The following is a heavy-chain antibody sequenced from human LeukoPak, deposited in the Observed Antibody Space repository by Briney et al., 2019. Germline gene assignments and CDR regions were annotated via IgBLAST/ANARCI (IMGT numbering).Heavy chain of an antibody. CDR3: ARLAEDYSNFYIFYFDY. V-gene: IGHV4-34*01. D-gene: IGHD4-11*01. CDR2: INHGGSP. CDR1: GESFSGDY. J-gene: IGHJ4*01. Sequence: PSETLSLTCAVYGESFSGDYLSWIRQPAGNGREWIGEINHGGSPNSNPSLMSRVTISVDTSKNQFSLTLSSVTAADTAVYYCARLAEDYSNFYIFYFDYWGHGTLVTVSS.